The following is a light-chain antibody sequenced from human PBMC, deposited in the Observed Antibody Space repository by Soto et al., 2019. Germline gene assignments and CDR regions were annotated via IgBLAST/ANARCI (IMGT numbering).Light chain of an antibody. Sequence: EIVMTQSPATLSVSPGERATVSCRASQSVSSNLAWYQQKPGQAPRLLIYGASTRATGIPARFSGSGSGTEFTLTIGSLQSEDFAVYYCQQYNNWPRTFGQGNKLEIK. CDR2: GAS. CDR1: QSVSSN. CDR3: QQYNNWPRT. V-gene: IGKV3-15*01. J-gene: IGKJ2*01.